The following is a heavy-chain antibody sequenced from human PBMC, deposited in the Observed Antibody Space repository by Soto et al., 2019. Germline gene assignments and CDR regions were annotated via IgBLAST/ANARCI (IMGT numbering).Heavy chain of an antibody. V-gene: IGHV3-23*01. CDR2: ISSSGDSA. J-gene: IGHJ4*02. D-gene: IGHD6-19*01. CDR3: AKDLDSSGTDY. CDR1: GFSFSSYA. Sequence: GGSLRLSCAASGFSFSSYAMNWVRQAPGKGLEWVSGISSSGDSADYADSVKGRFTISRDNSKNTLFLQMNSLRAEDTAVYYCAKDLDSSGTDYWGQGT.